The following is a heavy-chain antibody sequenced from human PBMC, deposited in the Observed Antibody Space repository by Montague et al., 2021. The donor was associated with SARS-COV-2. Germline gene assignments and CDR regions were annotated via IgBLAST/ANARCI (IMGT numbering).Heavy chain of an antibody. D-gene: IGHD3-10*01. V-gene: IGHV3-30-3*01. CDR2: ISYDGSNK. CDR3: ARAAQKQYVLLWFGELLHDAFDI. CDR1: GFTFSSYA. J-gene: IGHJ3*02. Sequence: SLRLSCAASGFTFSSYAMHWVRQAPGKGLVWVAVISYDGSNKYYADSVKGRFTISRDNSKNTLYLQMNSLRAEDTAVYYCARAAQKQYVLLWFGELLHDAFDIWGQGTMVTVSS.